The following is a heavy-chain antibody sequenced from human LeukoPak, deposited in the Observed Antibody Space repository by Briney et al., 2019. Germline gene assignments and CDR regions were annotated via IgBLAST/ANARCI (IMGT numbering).Heavy chain of an antibody. D-gene: IGHD1-26*01. CDR3: ARGSGVIVGDAEGAFDI. CDR1: GGTFSSYA. Sequence: SVKVPCKASGGTFSSYAISWVRQAPGQGLEWMGGIIPIFGTANYAQKFQGRVTITADESTSTAYMELSSLRSEDTAVYYCARGSGVIVGDAEGAFDIWGQGTMVTVSS. CDR2: IIPIFGTA. V-gene: IGHV1-69*13. J-gene: IGHJ3*02.